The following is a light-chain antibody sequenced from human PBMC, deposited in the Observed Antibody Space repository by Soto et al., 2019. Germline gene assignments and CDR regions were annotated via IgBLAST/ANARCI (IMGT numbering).Light chain of an antibody. CDR1: QNIHKY. J-gene: IGKJ1*01. Sequence: DIEMTQSPSSLSASVGDRVTISCRSSQNIHKYLNWYQQRPGKAPNLLVYEATSLETGVSLKFSGSVSGTEFTLTINSLQPEDFATYYCQQSFVSPWTFGQGTNIEI. CDR2: EAT. CDR3: QQSFVSPWT. V-gene: IGKV1-39*01.